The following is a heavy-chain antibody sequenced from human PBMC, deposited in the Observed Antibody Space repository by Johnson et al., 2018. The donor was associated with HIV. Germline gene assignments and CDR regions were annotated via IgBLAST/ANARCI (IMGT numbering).Heavy chain of an antibody. CDR1: GFTVSSNY. V-gene: IGHV3-74*02. J-gene: IGHJ3*02. Sequence: VQLVESGGGLIQPGGSLRLSCAASGFTVSSNYMSWLRQAPGKGLVWVSRINSDGNTITYADSVKGRFTISRDNAKSALYLQMNSLRAEDTAVYFCARIAVVVQHDAFDIWGQGTIVTVSA. D-gene: IGHD2-2*01. CDR3: ARIAVVVQHDAFDI. CDR2: INSDGNTI.